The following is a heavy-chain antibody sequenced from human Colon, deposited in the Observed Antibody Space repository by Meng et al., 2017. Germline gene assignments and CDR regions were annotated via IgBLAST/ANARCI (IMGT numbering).Heavy chain of an antibody. CDR1: GGSINSADYY. Sequence: QVQLQESGPGVVKPSQNLSLTCTISGGSINSADYYWNWIRQSPGKGLEWLGYIHSSGNTYYTPSLKSRLTMSLDTSKNQFSLRLTSVTAADTAVYYCARNPVIPDARTFDFWGQGALVTVSS. CDR2: IHSSGNT. CDR3: ARNPVIPDARTFDF. V-gene: IGHV4-30-4*01. D-gene: IGHD2-2*01. J-gene: IGHJ4*02.